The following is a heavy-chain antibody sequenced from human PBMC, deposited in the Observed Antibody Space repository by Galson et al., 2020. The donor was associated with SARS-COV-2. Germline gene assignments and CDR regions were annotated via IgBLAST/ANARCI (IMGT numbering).Heavy chain of an antibody. V-gene: IGHV7-4-1*01. D-gene: IGHD3-10*01. CDR1: GYTFTSYA. Sequence: ASVKVSCKASGYTFTSYAMNWVRQAPGQGLEWMGWINTNTGNPTYAQGFTGRFVFSLDTSVSTAYLQICSLNAEDTAVYYCARDAATLWFGELTYFDIWGQGTMVTVSS. CDR2: INTNTGNP. J-gene: IGHJ3*02. CDR3: ARDAATLWFGELTYFDI.